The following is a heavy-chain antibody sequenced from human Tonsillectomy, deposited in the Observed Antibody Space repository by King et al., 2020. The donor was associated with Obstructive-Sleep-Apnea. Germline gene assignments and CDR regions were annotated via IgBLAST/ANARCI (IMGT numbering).Heavy chain of an antibody. V-gene: IGHV3-7*03. J-gene: IGHJ4*02. Sequence: QLVQSGGGLVQPGGSLRLSCAASGFTFSSFWMNWVRQAPGKGLEWVANIRQDGSEKYYVDSVKGRFTISRDNAKSSLFLQMNSLRAEDTAVYYCARVGYDDVWGSYHSDYWGQGTLVTVSS. CDR3: ARVGYDDVWGSYHSDY. CDR2: IRQDGSEK. CDR1: GFTFSSFW. D-gene: IGHD3-16*02.